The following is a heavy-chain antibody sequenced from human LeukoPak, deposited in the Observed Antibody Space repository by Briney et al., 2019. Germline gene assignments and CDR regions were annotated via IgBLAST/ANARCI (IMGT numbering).Heavy chain of an antibody. V-gene: IGHV3-21*01. D-gene: IGHD3-22*01. CDR1: GFTFSSYS. Sequence: GGSLRLSCAASGFTFSSYSMNWVRQAPGKGLEWVSSISSSSSYIYYADSVKGRFTISRDNAKNSLYLQMNSLRAEDTAVYYCARVYYYDSSGYYPVDWNFDLWGRGTLVTVSS. J-gene: IGHJ2*01. CDR3: ARVYYYDSSGYYPVDWNFDL. CDR2: ISSSSSYI.